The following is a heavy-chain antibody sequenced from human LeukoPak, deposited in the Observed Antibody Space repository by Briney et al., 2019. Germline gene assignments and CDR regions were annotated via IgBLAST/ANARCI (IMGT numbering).Heavy chain of an antibody. V-gene: IGHV4-30-4*01. D-gene: IGHD2-15*01. Sequence: SQTLSLTCTVSGGSISSGDYYWSWIRQPPGKGLEWIWYIYYSGSTYYNPSLKSRVTISVDTSKNQFSLKLSSVTAADTAVYYCARDHGSGRLIQYNWFDPWGQGTLVTVSS. CDR3: ARDHGSGRLIQYNWFDP. CDR1: GGSISSGDYY. J-gene: IGHJ5*02. CDR2: IYYSGST.